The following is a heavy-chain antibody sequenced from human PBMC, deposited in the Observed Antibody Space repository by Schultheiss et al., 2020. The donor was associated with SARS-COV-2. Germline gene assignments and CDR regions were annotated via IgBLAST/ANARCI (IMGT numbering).Heavy chain of an antibody. V-gene: IGHV3-23*01. CDR1: GFTFSSYA. CDR2: ISGSGGST. Sequence: GGSLRLSCTASGFTFSSYAMSWVRQAPGKGLEWVSAISGSGGSTYYADSVKGRFTISRDNSKNTLYLQMNSLRAEDTAVYYCARETLNCGGDCGDYWGQGTLVTVSS. CDR3: ARETLNCGGDCGDY. J-gene: IGHJ4*02. D-gene: IGHD2-21*02.